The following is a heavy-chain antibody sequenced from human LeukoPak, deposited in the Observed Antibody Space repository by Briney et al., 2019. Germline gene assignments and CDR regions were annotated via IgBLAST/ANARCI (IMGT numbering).Heavy chain of an antibody. V-gene: IGHV4-31*03. CDR3: ARYSGTKRDFEY. Sequence: SQTLSLTCTVSGDSISNDGYYWSWIRQHPGKGLEWIGYIYYSGITYYNPSLKSRVTISVDTSKNQFSLKLSSVTAADTALYYCARYSGTKRDFEYWGQGTLVTVSS. D-gene: IGHD5-12*01. CDR2: IYYSGIT. J-gene: IGHJ4*02. CDR1: GDSISNDGYY.